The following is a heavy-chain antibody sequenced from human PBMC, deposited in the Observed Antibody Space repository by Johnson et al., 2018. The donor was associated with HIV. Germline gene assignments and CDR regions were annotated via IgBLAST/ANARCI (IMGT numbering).Heavy chain of an antibody. V-gene: IGHV3-30*18. CDR3: AKDGDDGDGPDGTKGAFDI. CDR1: GFTLGSYD. J-gene: IGHJ3*02. D-gene: IGHD5-24*01. Sequence: QVQLVESGGGLVQRGASLRLSCEASGFTLGSYDMHWVRQAPGKGLEWVALISYDGIKPYYVDSVKARFTISRDDARNTLYLQMNSLRIEDTGLYYCAKDGDDGDGPDGTKGAFDIWGQGTMVTVSS. CDR2: ISYDGIKP.